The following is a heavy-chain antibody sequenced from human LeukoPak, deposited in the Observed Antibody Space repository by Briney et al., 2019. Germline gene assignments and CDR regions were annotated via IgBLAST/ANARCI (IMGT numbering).Heavy chain of an antibody. CDR1: GFRFSDYW. J-gene: IGHJ6*02. Sequence: GGSLRPSCAASGFRFSDYWMSWVRQSPGKGLEGVANIKEDGSEKKYEDSVKGRFTISRDNSKNTLYLQMNSLRAEDTAVYYCARDWGYCSGGSCRSSYGMDVWGQGTTVTVSS. D-gene: IGHD2-15*01. V-gene: IGHV3-7*03. CDR2: IKEDGSEK. CDR3: ARDWGYCSGGSCRSSYGMDV.